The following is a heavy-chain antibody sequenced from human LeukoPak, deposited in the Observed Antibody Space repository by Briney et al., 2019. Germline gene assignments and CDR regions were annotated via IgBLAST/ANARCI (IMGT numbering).Heavy chain of an antibody. CDR1: GGTFSTYA. D-gene: IGHD4-23*01. J-gene: IGHJ3*02. V-gene: IGHV1-69*10. CDR2: ITPILGTA. Sequence: SAKVSCKASGGTFSTYAISWVRQAPGQGLEWMGGITPILGTANYAQKFQGRVTINADQSTSTAYMELSSLRSEDTAVYYCARSLIDYGGSYDAFDIWGQGTMVTISS. CDR3: ARSLIDYGGSYDAFDI.